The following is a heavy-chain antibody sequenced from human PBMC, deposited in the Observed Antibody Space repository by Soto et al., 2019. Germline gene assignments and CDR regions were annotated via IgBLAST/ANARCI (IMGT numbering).Heavy chain of an antibody. Sequence: QVQLVQSGAEVKKPGASVKVSCKASGYTFTSYGISWVRQAPGQGLEWMGWLSAYNGNTNYAQKLQGRVTMTTDTSTSTAYMELRSLRSADTAVYYCARAERGRAQPWSGYYDTYYYFMDVLGKGTTVTVSS. J-gene: IGHJ6*03. D-gene: IGHD3-3*01. CDR3: ARAERGRAQPWSGYYDTYYYFMDV. CDR2: LSAYNGNT. CDR1: GYTFTSYG. V-gene: IGHV1-18*01.